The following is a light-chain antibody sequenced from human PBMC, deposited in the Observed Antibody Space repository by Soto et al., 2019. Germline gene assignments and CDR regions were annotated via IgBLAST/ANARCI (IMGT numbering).Light chain of an antibody. V-gene: IGLV1-40*01. J-gene: IGLJ3*02. CDR1: SSNIGAGYD. CDR2: GNS. Sequence: QSVLTQPPSVSGAPGQRVTISCTGSSSNIGAGYDVHWYQQLLGTAPKLLIYGNSNRPSGVPDRFSGSKSGTSASLAITGLQAEDEADYYCQSYDSSLSGWVFGGGTKLTDL. CDR3: QSYDSSLSGWV.